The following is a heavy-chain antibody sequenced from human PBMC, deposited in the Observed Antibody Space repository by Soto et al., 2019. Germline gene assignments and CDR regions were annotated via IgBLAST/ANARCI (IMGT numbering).Heavy chain of an antibody. CDR1: GYIFSSHC. Sequence: ASVKVSCKASGYIFSSHCIYWVRQAPGQGLQWMGIINPGGGRTAYAQKFQGRVTLTGDMSTSTVYMELSRLRSDDTAVYYCATLQYCSSTSCKTNYYGMDVWGQGTTVTVSS. V-gene: IGHV1-46*01. CDR3: ATLQYCSSTSCKTNYYGMDV. D-gene: IGHD2-2*01. CDR2: INPGGGRT. J-gene: IGHJ6*02.